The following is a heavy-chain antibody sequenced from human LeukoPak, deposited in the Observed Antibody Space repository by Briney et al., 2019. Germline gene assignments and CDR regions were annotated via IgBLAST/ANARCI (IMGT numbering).Heavy chain of an antibody. CDR1: GGSISSRSYY. Sequence: PAETLSLTCTVSGGSISSRSYYWGWIRQPPGKGLEWIGSIYYSGSTYYNPSLKSRVTILVDTSKNQFSLKLSSVTAADTAVYYCARGGSLLWFGEYYYWGQGTLVTVSS. D-gene: IGHD3-10*01. V-gene: IGHV4-39*07. CDR2: IYYSGST. J-gene: IGHJ4*02. CDR3: ARGGSLLWFGEYYY.